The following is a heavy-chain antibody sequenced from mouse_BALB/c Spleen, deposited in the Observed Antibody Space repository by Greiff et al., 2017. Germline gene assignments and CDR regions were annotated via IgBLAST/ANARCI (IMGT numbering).Heavy chain of an antibody. CDR3: VREGAYYRYYYAMDY. V-gene: IGHV10S3*01. Sequence: GGGLVQPKGSLKLSCAASGFTFNTNAMNWVRQAPGKGLEWVARIRSKSNNYATYYADSVKDRFTISRDDSQSMLYLQMNNLKTEDTAMYYCVREGAYYRYYYAMDYWGQGTSVTVSS. D-gene: IGHD2-12*01. CDR1: GFTFNTNA. J-gene: IGHJ4*01. CDR2: IRSKSNNYAT.